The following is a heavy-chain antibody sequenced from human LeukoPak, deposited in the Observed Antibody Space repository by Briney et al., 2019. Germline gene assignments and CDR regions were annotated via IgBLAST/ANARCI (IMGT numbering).Heavy chain of an antibody. CDR2: INHSGST. Sequence: SETLSLTCAVYGGSFSGYYWSWIRQSPGKGLEWIGEINHSGSTNYNPSLKSRVTISVDTSKNQFSLKLSSVTAADTAVYYCARGGYYGSGSYDYWGQGTLVTVSS. V-gene: IGHV4-34*01. J-gene: IGHJ4*02. CDR1: GGSFSGYY. D-gene: IGHD3-10*01. CDR3: ARGGYYGSGSYDY.